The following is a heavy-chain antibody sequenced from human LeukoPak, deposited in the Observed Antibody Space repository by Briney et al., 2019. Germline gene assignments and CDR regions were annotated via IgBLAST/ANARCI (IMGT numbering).Heavy chain of an antibody. V-gene: IGHV1-18*01. CDR1: GYTFTSYG. D-gene: IGHD4/OR15-4a*01. CDR2: ISAYNGNT. J-gene: IGHJ3*02. CDR3: ARGRTMDGSTPPFEI. Sequence: GASVKVSCKASGYTFTSYGISWVRQAPGQGLEWMGWISAYNGNTNYAQKLQGRVTMTTDTSTSTAYMELRSLRSDDTAVYYCARGRTMDGSTPPFEIWGQGTMVTVSS.